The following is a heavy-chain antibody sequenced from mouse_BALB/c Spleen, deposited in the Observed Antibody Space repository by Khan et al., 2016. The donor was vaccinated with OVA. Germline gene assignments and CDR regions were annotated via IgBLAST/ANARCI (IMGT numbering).Heavy chain of an antibody. Sequence: IQLVQSGPELVKPGASVKVSCKASGYSFTDYNMFWVKQSHGKSLEWIGYIDPYNGGTSYNQKFKGKATLTVDKPSSTAFMHLNSLTSEDSAVFYGARTYYYGSSYYFDYWGQGTTLTVSS. V-gene: IGHV1S135*01. CDR3: ARTYYYGSSYYFDY. D-gene: IGHD1-1*01. CDR1: GYSFTDYN. J-gene: IGHJ2*01. CDR2: IDPYNGGT.